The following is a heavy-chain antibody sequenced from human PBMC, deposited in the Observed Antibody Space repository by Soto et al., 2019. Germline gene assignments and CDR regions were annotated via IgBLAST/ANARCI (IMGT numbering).Heavy chain of an antibody. Sequence: SETLSLTCTVSGGSISSSSYYWGWIRQPPGKGLEWIGSIYYSGSTYYNPSLKSRVTISVDTSKNQFSLKLSSVTAADTAVYYCARGSGHLTAAMIDYWGQGTLVTVSS. V-gene: IGHV4-39*01. J-gene: IGHJ4*02. D-gene: IGHD2-2*01. CDR1: GGSISSSSYY. CDR3: ARGSGHLTAAMIDY. CDR2: IYYSGST.